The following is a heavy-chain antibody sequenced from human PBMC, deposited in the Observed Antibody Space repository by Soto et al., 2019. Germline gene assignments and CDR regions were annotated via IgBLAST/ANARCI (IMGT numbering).Heavy chain of an antibody. Sequence: NPSETLSLTCTVSGGSISSYHWSWIRQPPGKGLEWIGYIYYSGTTNYNPSHKSRVTISVDTSKNQFSLKLSSVTAADTAVYYCARTREWSGYGHYYYGMDVWGQGTTVTVSS. J-gene: IGHJ6*02. D-gene: IGHD3-3*01. CDR2: IYYSGTT. CDR3: ARTREWSGYGHYYYGMDV. V-gene: IGHV4-59*01. CDR1: GGSISSYH.